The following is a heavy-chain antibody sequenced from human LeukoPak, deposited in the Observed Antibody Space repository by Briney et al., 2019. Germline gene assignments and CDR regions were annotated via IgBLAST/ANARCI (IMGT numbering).Heavy chain of an antibody. V-gene: IGHV4-59*01. J-gene: IGHJ5*02. CDR2: IYYSGST. Sequence: SETLSLTCTVSGGSISSYYWSWIRQPPGKGLEWIGYIYYSGSTNYNPSLKSRVTISVGTSKNQFSLKLSSVTAADTAVYYCARGWYVNNWFDPWGQGTLVTVSS. CDR1: GGSISSYY. CDR3: ARGWYVNNWFDP. D-gene: IGHD2-15*01.